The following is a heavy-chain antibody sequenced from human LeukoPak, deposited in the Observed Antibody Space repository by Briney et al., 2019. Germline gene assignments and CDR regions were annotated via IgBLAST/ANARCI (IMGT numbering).Heavy chain of an antibody. V-gene: IGHV4-34*01. D-gene: IGHD2-2*01. CDR2: INHSGGT. Sequence: SETLSLTCAVYGGSFSGYYWSWIRQPPGKGLEWIGEINHSGGTNYNPSLKSRVTISVDTSKNQFSLKLSSVTAADTAVYYCARVFGYPDCSSTSCYPNAFDIWGQGTMVTVSS. J-gene: IGHJ3*02. CDR3: ARVFGYPDCSSTSCYPNAFDI. CDR1: GGSFSGYY.